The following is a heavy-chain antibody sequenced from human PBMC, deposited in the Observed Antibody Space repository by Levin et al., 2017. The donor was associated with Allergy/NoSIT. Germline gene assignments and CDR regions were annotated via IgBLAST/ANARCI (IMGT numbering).Heavy chain of an antibody. CDR1: GGSISSSSYY. J-gene: IGHJ4*02. Sequence: SQTLSLTCTVSGGSISSSSYYWGWIRQPPGKGLEWIGSIYYSGSTYYNPSLKSRVTISVDTSKNQFSLKLSSVTAADTAVYYCTYDFWSGYHSIFDYWGQGTLVTVSS. V-gene: IGHV4-39*01. CDR2: IYYSGST. D-gene: IGHD3-3*01. CDR3: TYDFWSGYHSIFDY.